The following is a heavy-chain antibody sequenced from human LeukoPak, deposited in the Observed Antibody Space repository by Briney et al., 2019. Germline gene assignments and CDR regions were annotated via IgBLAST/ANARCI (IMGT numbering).Heavy chain of an antibody. CDR1: GFTLSSYL. J-gene: IGHJ3*02. V-gene: IGHV3-74*01. CDR2: IYSEGSRT. CDR3: ARSGRGGAFDI. D-gene: IGHD1-26*01. Sequence: GGSLRLSCAGSGFTLSSYLMHWVRQGPGKGLVWVSRIYSEGSRTTYADSVRGRFTISGDNAKNTLYLQKNSLRADDTAVYYCARSGRGGAFDIWGQGTMVTVSS.